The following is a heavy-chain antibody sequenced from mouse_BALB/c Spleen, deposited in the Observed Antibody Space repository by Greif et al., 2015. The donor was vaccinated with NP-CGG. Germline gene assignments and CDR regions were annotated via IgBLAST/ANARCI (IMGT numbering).Heavy chain of an antibody. CDR2: ISDGGSYT. CDR3: ARDGVTGTGFDY. V-gene: IGHV5-4*02. Sequence: EVQLVESGGGLVKPGGSPKLSCAASGFTFSDYYMYWVRQTPEKRLEWVATISDGGSYTYYPDSVKGRFTISRDNAKNNLYLQMSSLKSEDTAMYYCARDGVTGTGFDYWGQGTTLTVSS. CDR1: GFTFSDYY. D-gene: IGHD4-1*01. J-gene: IGHJ2*01.